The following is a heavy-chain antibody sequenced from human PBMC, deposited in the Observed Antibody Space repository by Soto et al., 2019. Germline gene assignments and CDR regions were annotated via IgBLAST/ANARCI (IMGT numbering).Heavy chain of an antibody. CDR2: IIPIFGTA. V-gene: IGHV1-69*01. Sequence: QVQLVQSGAEVKKPGSSVKVSCKASGGTFSSYAISWVRQAPGQGLEWMGGIIPIFGTANYAQKFQGRVTSTAEESTSTAYMELSSLRSEDTAVYYCARQLWLGGYYYYGMDVWGQGTTVTVSS. CDR3: ARQLWLGGYYYYGMDV. CDR1: GGTFSSYA. J-gene: IGHJ6*02. D-gene: IGHD5-18*01.